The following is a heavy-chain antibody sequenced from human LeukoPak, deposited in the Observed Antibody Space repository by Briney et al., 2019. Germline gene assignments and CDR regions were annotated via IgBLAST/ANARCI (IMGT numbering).Heavy chain of an antibody. CDR2: INPNSGGT. Sequence: ASVKVSCKASGYTFTGYYLNWARQAPGQGLEWMGRINPNSGGTNSGQKFQGRVTMTRDASISTAYLELSSLTFDDTAVYYCASVDAASLAVHYWGQGTLVTVSS. D-gene: IGHD6-13*01. CDR1: GYTFTGYY. V-gene: IGHV1-2*02. CDR3: ASVDAASLAVHY. J-gene: IGHJ4*02.